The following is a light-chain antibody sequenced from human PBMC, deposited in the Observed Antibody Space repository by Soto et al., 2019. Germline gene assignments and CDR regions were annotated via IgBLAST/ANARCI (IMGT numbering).Light chain of an antibody. V-gene: IGKV3-20*01. CDR3: QQYGSSGT. CDR1: QSLTNSF. Sequence: VLPQSPGTLSLSPFEISTLSCRASQSLTNSFIAWYQQRPGQAPRLLIYGASNRATGIPDRFSGSGSGTDFTLTISRLEPEDFAVYSCQQYGSSGTFGQGTKVDIK. J-gene: IGKJ1*01. CDR2: GAS.